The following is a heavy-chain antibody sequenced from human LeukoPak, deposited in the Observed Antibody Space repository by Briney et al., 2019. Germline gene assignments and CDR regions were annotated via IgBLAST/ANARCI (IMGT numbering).Heavy chain of an antibody. CDR1: GFTFSSYA. V-gene: IGHV3-23*01. Sequence: PGGSLRLSCAASGFTFSSYAMSWVRPAPGKGLEGVSAISGSGGSTYYADSVKGRFTISRDNSMNTLYLQMNSLRAEDTAIYYCARDQWLAYYYHGMDVWGQGTTVTVSS. CDR2: ISGSGGST. D-gene: IGHD6-19*01. J-gene: IGHJ6*02. CDR3: ARDQWLAYYYHGMDV.